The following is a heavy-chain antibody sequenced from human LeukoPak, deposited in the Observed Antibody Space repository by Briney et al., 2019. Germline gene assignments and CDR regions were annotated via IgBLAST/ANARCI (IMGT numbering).Heavy chain of an antibody. CDR1: GYTFTGYY. Sequence: ASVKVSCKASGYTFTGYYMHWVRQAPGQGLEWMGWINPNSGGTNYAQKFQGRVTKTRDTSISTAYMELSRLRSDDTAVYYCAREPSPTYYDFWSGYRYFDYWGQGTLVTVSS. CDR2: INPNSGGT. D-gene: IGHD3-3*01. CDR3: AREPSPTYYDFWSGYRYFDY. V-gene: IGHV1-2*02. J-gene: IGHJ4*02.